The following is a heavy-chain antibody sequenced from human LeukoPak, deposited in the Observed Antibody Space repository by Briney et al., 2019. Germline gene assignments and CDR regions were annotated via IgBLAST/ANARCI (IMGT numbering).Heavy chain of an antibody. CDR1: GLTFTNAW. CDR3: ATDPGEWEPI. Sequence: GGSLRLSCATSGLTFTNAWMSWFRQAPGKGLEWVGRIKSKTDGGTSDYAAPVQGRFTISRDDSKNTLYLQMNSLKIEDTAVYYCATDPGEWEPIWGQGTMVTVSS. D-gene: IGHD1-26*01. V-gene: IGHV3-15*01. CDR2: IKSKTDGGTS. J-gene: IGHJ3*02.